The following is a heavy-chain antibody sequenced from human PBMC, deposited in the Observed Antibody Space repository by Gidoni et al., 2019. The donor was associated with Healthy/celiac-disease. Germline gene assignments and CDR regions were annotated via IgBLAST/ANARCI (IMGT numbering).Heavy chain of an antibody. CDR3: ARIIGSGCLPYYYGMDV. D-gene: IGHD6-19*01. Sequence: QLTSTWSGPVLLQRTETLTLTCPGHGFAPRNARMGVSWVRQPPGKALEWLAPICSNDERSYSASLKNRLTISTNTTKSQVLLTKTNSDPVDTATYYYARIIGSGCLPYYYGMDVWGQGTTVTVSS. CDR2: ICSNDER. V-gene: IGHV2-26*01. J-gene: IGHJ6*02. CDR1: GFAPRNARMG.